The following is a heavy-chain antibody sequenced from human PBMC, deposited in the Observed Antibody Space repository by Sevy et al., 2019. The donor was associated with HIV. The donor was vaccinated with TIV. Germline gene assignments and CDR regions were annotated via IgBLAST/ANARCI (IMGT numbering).Heavy chain of an antibody. D-gene: IGHD3-16*02. CDR1: GFTFSNAW. Sequence: GGSLRLSCAASGFTFSNAWMSWVRQAPGKGLEWVGRIKSKTDGGTTDYAEPVKGRFTISRDDSKNTLYLQMNSLKTEDTAVYYCTTDSRGGDYIWGSYRPFYDYWGQGTLVTVSS. V-gene: IGHV3-15*01. CDR2: IKSKTDGGTT. J-gene: IGHJ4*02. CDR3: TTDSRGGDYIWGSYRPFYDY.